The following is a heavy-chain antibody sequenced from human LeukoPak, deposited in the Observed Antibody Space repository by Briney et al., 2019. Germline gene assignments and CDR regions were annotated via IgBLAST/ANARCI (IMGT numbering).Heavy chain of an antibody. D-gene: IGHD2-2*01. J-gene: IGHJ4*02. CDR2: ISSSSSYI. CDR3: ARGYCSSTSCAFFDY. V-gene: IGHV3-21*01. Sequence: PGGSLRLSCAASGFTFSSYSMNWVRQAPGKGLEWVSSISSSSSYIYYADSVKGRFTISRDNAKNSLYLQMNSLRAEDTAVYCCARGYCSSTSCAFFDYWGQGTLVTVSS. CDR1: GFTFSSYS.